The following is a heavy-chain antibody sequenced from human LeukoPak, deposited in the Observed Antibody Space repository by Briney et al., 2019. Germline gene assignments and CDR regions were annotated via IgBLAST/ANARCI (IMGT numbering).Heavy chain of an antibody. D-gene: IGHD1-1*01. CDR2: ISGSGLST. Sequence: PGGSLRLSCAASGFTFSNYAMNWVRQAPGKGLEWVSTISGSGLSTHYADSVKGRFTISRDNSNNTLYLQMNSLRAEDTAVYYCARALAGTPPGTYYYYYYMDVWGKGTTVTISS. CDR1: GFTFSNYA. J-gene: IGHJ6*03. V-gene: IGHV3-23*01. CDR3: ARALAGTPPGTYYYYYYMDV.